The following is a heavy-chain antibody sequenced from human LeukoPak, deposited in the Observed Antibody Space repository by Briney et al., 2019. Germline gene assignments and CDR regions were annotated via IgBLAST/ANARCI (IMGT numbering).Heavy chain of an antibody. CDR3: AGIGVWLPDY. D-gene: IGHD5-24*01. CDR2: IYTSGST. V-gene: IGHV4-61*02. J-gene: IGHJ4*02. CDR1: GGSISSSSYY. Sequence: SETLSLTCTVSGGSISSSSYYWSWLRQPAGTGLEWIGRIYTSGSTNYNPSLKSRVTISVDTSKNQFSLKLSSVTAADTAVYYCAGIGVWLPDYWGQGTLVTVSS.